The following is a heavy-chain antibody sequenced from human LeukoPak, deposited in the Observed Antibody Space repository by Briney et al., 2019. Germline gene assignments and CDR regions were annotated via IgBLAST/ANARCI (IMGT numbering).Heavy chain of an antibody. CDR2: ISYTGTYI. CDR1: AFSLNAYN. D-gene: IGHD1-26*01. Sequence: GGSLRLSCAASAFSLNAYNMYWVRQAPGKGLEWVSSISYTGTYIYYADSVKGRFTISRDNAQNSLYLQMNSLRAEDTAIYYCVRDRGTFQPIDYWGQGTLVAVSS. J-gene: IGHJ4*02. V-gene: IGHV3-21*04. CDR3: VRDRGTFQPIDY.